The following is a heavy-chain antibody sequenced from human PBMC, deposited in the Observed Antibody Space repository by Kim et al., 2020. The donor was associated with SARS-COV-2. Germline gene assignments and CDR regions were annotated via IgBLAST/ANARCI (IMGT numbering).Heavy chain of an antibody. V-gene: IGHV3-48*02. J-gene: IGHJ4*02. CDR2: ISSSSSTI. CDR1: GFTFSSYS. CDR3: ARILGYCSGGSCYPDY. Sequence: GGSLRLSCAASGFTFSSYSMNWARQAPGKGLEWVSYISSSSSTIYYADSVKGRFTISRDNAKNSLYLQMNSLRDEDTAVYYCARILGYCSGGSCYPDYWGQGTLVTVSS. D-gene: IGHD2-15*01.